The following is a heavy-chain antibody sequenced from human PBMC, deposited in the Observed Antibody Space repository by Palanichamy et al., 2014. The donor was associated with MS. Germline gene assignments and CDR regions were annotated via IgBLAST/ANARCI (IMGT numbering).Heavy chain of an antibody. Sequence: QAHLEQSGAEVKNPGASVKVSCKASGYTFTDFGVIWVRQAPGQGLEWMGWISPKNGDTKYAQILQDRVSMTTDTSTNTAYMELRSLRSDDTAIYYCTRGWEHDRDGALNIWGQGTMVTVSP. CDR2: ISPKNGDT. J-gene: IGHJ3*02. CDR1: GYTFTDFG. D-gene: IGHD1-26*01. V-gene: IGHV1-18*01. CDR3: TRGWEHDRDGALNI.